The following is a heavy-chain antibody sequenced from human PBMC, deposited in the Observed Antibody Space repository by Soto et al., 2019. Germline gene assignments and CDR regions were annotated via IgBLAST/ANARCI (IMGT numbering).Heavy chain of an antibody. CDR3: AIDPDTVMAPGGSRVDY. V-gene: IGHV3-48*02. D-gene: IGHD5-18*01. CDR1: GFTFSSYS. CDR2: ISSISSTI. Sequence: EVQLVESGGGLVQPGGSLKLTCAASGFTFSSYSMNWVRQVPGKGLEWVSYISSISSTIHYADSVKGRFTISRDNDKNSLYLQMNSLRDEDTAVYYCAIDPDTVMAPGGSRVDYWGQGTLVTVSS. J-gene: IGHJ4*02.